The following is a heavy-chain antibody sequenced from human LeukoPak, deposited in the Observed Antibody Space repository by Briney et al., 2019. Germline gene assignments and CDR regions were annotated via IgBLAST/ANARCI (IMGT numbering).Heavy chain of an antibody. CDR3: ARVGYSDFWSGYYWDY. V-gene: IGHV3-7*01. Sequence: GGSLRLSCAASGFTISSYWMCWVRQAPGKGLEWVANIKQDGISKYYVDSVKGRFTISRDDAKNSLYLQMNSLRAGDTAVYYCARVGYSDFWSGYYWDYWGQGTLATVSS. J-gene: IGHJ4*02. D-gene: IGHD3-3*01. CDR1: GFTISSYW. CDR2: IKQDGISK.